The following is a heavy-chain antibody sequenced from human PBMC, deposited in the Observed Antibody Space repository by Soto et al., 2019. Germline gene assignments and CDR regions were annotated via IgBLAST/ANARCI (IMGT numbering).Heavy chain of an antibody. CDR3: AASCVGCGGFNYYGMDV. D-gene: IGHD2-21*01. CDR2: IYYSGST. CDR1: GGSISSGGYY. V-gene: IGHV4-31*03. Sequence: QVQLQESGPGLVKPSQTLSLTCTVSGGSISSGGYYWSWIRQHPGKGLEWIGYIYYSGSTYYNPSLKSRVTIAVDTSKNKFSLKLSSVPAAATAVYYCAASCVGCGGFNYYGMDVWGQGTTVTVSS. J-gene: IGHJ6*02.